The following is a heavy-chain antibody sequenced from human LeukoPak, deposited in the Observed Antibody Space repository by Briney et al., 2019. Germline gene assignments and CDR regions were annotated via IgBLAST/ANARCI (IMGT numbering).Heavy chain of an antibody. D-gene: IGHD5-18*01. Sequence: PGGSLRLSCAASGFTFSSYWMSWVRLAPGKGLEWVANIKQDGSEKYYVDSVKGRFTISRDNAKNSLYLQLNGLRAEDTAVYYCAKGGSTYGRFGYWGQGTLVTVSS. V-gene: IGHV3-7*01. CDR2: IKQDGSEK. CDR3: AKGGSTYGRFGY. J-gene: IGHJ4*02. CDR1: GFTFSSYW.